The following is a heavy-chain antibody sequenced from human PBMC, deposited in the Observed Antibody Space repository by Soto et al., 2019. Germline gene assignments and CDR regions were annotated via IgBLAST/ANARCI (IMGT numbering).Heavy chain of an antibody. D-gene: IGHD2-2*01. J-gene: IGHJ4*02. V-gene: IGHV3-23*01. CDR2: ISGSGVDT. CDR3: AKGGLLPRANRWF. Sequence: GGSLRLSCAASGFTFRNYPMTWVRQAPGKGLDWVSTISGSGVDTYYPDSVKGRVTISRDNSKNTLYLQINSLRAEGTAVYYCAKGGLLPRANRWFWGQGTLVTVPQ. CDR1: GFTFRNYP.